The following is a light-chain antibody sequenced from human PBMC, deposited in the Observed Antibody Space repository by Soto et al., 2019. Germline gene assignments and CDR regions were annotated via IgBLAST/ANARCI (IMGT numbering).Light chain of an antibody. V-gene: IGKV1-5*01. CDR3: QQHSSDSYT. CDR1: QSISSW. J-gene: IGKJ2*01. CDR2: DAS. Sequence: DIQMTQSPSTLSASVGDRVTITCRASQSISSWLAWYQQKPGKAPKLLIYDASSVESGGPSRFSGSGTGPEFTLTMSSLQPDDSATYYCQQHSSDSYTFGQGTKLEIK.